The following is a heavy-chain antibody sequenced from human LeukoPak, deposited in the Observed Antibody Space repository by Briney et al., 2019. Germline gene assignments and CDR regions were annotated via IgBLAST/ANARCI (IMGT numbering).Heavy chain of an antibody. J-gene: IGHJ4*02. CDR2: IIPIFGTA. CDR1: GGTFSSYA. Sequence: GSSVKVSCKASGGTFSSYAISWVRQAPGQGLEWMGRIIPIFGTANYAQKFQGRVTITTDESTSTAYMELSSLRSEDTAVYYCARDITSYDSSGYYFDYWGQGTLVTVSS. CDR3: ARDITSYDSSGYYFDY. D-gene: IGHD3-22*01. V-gene: IGHV1-69*05.